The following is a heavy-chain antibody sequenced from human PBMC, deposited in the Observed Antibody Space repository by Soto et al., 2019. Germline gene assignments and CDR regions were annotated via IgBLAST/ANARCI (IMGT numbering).Heavy chain of an antibody. Sequence: QVQLVQSGAEVKKPGSSVKVSCKASGGTFSSSAISWVRQAPGQGLEWMGGIIPIFGTANYAQKFQGRVTIPAAESTTTAYLELSSLRSDDTAVSCFASLVRGYSGTGDYWGQGTLVTVSS. D-gene: IGHD5-12*01. V-gene: IGHV1-69*12. CDR1: GGTFSSSA. J-gene: IGHJ4*02. CDR2: IIPIFGTA. CDR3: ASLVRGYSGTGDY.